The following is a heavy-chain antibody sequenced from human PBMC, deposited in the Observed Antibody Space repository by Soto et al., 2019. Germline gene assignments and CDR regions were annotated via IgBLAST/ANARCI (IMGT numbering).Heavy chain of an antibody. CDR2: IIPIFGTA. CDR3: ARVYVYVWGRTTAYYYYGMDV. Sequence: VKVSCKASGGTFSSYAISWVRQAPGQGLEWMGGIIPIFGTANYAQKFQGRVTITADKSTSTAYMELSSLRSEDTAVYYCARVYVYVWGRTTAYYYYGMDVWGQGTTVTVSS. D-gene: IGHD3-16*01. J-gene: IGHJ6*02. CDR1: GGTFSSYA. V-gene: IGHV1-69*13.